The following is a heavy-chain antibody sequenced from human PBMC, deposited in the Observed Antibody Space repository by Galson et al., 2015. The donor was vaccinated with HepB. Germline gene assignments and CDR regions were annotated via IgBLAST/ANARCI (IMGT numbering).Heavy chain of an antibody. Sequence: SLRLSCAASGFTFSSYGMHWVRQAPGKGLEWVAVISYDGSNKYYADSVKGRFTISRDNSKNTLYLQMNSLRAEDTAVYYCAKGDYGSGRLSLVDYWGQGTLVTVSS. CDR2: ISYDGSNK. J-gene: IGHJ4*02. D-gene: IGHD3-10*01. CDR1: GFTFSSYG. CDR3: AKGDYGSGRLSLVDY. V-gene: IGHV3-30*18.